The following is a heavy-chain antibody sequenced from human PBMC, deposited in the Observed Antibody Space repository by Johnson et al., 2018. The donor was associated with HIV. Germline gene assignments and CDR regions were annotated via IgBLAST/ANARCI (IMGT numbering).Heavy chain of an antibody. J-gene: IGHJ3*02. CDR2: IKQDGSEK. Sequence: EVQLVESGGGLVQPGGSLRVSCAASGFTFSSYWMNWVRQAPGKGLEWVAKIKQDGSEKYYVDSVKGRFTISRDNAKNSLYLQMNSLRAEDTAVYYCANTSPGSGSFGAFDIWGQGTMVTVSS. CDR1: GFTFSSYW. D-gene: IGHD3-10*01. CDR3: ANTSPGSGSFGAFDI. V-gene: IGHV3-7*01.